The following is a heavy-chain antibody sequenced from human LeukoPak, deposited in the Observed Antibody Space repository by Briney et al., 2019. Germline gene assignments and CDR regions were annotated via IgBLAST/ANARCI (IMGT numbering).Heavy chain of an antibody. Sequence: PGGSLRLSCAASGFTFSSYGMSWVRQAPGKGLEWVSAISGSGDRTYYADSVKGRFTISRDNSKNTLYLQGNSLRAEDTAVYYCSNHLYYGGNFVGLNYWGQGTLVTVSS. D-gene: IGHD4-23*01. CDR1: GFTFSSYG. J-gene: IGHJ4*02. V-gene: IGHV3-23*01. CDR2: ISGSGDRT. CDR3: SNHLYYGGNFVGLNY.